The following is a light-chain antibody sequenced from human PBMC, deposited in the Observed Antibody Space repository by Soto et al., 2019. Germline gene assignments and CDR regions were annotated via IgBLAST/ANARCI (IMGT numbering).Light chain of an antibody. J-gene: IGKJ2*01. CDR3: QQYGTSPVT. CDR2: GAS. CDR1: QSVSSNY. Sequence: EIVLTQPPGTLSLSPGERATISCRASQSVSSNYLAWYQQKPGQDPRLLIYGASRRATGLTDRFSGSGSGTDFTLTISRLEPEDFAVYYCQQYGTSPVTFGQGTKLEIK. V-gene: IGKV3-20*01.